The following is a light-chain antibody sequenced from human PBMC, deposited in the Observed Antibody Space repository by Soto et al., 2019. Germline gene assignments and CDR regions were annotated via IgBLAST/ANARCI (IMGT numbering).Light chain of an antibody. Sequence: QSALTQPASVSGSPGQSITISCTGTTSDVGAYDLVAWYQQHPGKAPKFIIYDVSNRPSGVSHRFSGSKCGSTASLTISGLQPEDEADYYCSSYTSSISWVFGGGTKLSVL. J-gene: IGLJ3*02. CDR2: DVS. CDR1: TSDVGAYDL. CDR3: SSYTSSISWV. V-gene: IGLV2-14*03.